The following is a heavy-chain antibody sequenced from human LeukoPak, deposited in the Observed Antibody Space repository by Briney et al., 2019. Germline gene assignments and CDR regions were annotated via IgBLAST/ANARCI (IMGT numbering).Heavy chain of an antibody. CDR2: ISSSSSYI. D-gene: IGHD3-10*02. J-gene: IGHJ3*02. Sequence: PGGSLRLSCAASGFTFSSYSMNWVRQAPGKGLEWVSSISSSSSYIYYADSVKGRFTISKDNAKNSLYLQMNSLRAEDTALYYCARDLPHVRGTGAFDIWGQGTMVTVSS. CDR1: GFTFSSYS. CDR3: ARDLPHVRGTGAFDI. V-gene: IGHV3-21*01.